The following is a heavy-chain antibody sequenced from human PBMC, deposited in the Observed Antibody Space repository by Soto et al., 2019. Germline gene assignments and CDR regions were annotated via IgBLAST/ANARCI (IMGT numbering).Heavy chain of an antibody. D-gene: IGHD3-16*01. CDR2: ISGSGGST. Sequence: EVQLLESGGGLVQPGGSLRLSCAASGFTFSNYAVTWVRQAPGKGLEWVSTISGSGGSTYYADSVKGRFTISRDNSQNTLDMPMNSRETEDTAVYYCAKNQGSRLDGINYCGQGTLVTVSS. CDR3: AKNQGSRLDGINY. J-gene: IGHJ4*02. CDR1: GFTFSNYA. V-gene: IGHV3-23*01.